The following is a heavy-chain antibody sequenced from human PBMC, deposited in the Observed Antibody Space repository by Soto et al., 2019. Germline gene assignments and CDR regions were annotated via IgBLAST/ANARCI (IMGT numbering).Heavy chain of an antibody. Sequence: GGFLRLSCAASGVTFISYAMSWVRQAPGKGLEWVSAISGSGGSTYYADSVKGRFTISRDNSKNTLYLQMNSLRAEDTAVYYCAKDLVRGVIITTFDYWGQGTLVTVSS. V-gene: IGHV3-23*01. J-gene: IGHJ4*02. CDR2: ISGSGGST. D-gene: IGHD3-10*01. CDR1: GVTFISYA. CDR3: AKDLVRGVIITTFDY.